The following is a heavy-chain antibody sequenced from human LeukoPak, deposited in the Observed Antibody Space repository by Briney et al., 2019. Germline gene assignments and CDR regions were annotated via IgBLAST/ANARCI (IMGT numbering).Heavy chain of an antibody. CDR1: GGSISSYY. D-gene: IGHD3-10*01. Sequence: SETLSLTCTVSGGSISSYYWSWIRQPPGKGLEWIGYIYYSGGTNYNPSLKSRVTISLDTSRNQFSLKLNSVTAADTAVYYCAKSNGYGLVDIWGQGTTVTVSS. V-gene: IGHV4-59*12. J-gene: IGHJ6*02. CDR2: IYYSGGT. CDR3: AKSNGYGLVDI.